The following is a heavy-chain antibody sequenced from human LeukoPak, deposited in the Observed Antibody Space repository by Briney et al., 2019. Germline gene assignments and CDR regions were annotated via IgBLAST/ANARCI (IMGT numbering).Heavy chain of an antibody. CDR1: GFTFSGSA. CDR2: ISYDGSNK. D-gene: IGHD6-13*01. V-gene: IGHV3-30*04. J-gene: IGHJ3*02. CDR3: ARPARGSSWYLGAFDI. Sequence: GGSLRLSCAASGFTFSGSAMHWVRQAPGKGLEWVAVISYDGSNKYYADSVKGRFTISRDNSKNTLYLQMNSLRAEDTAVYYCARPARGSSWYLGAFDIWGQGTMVTVSS.